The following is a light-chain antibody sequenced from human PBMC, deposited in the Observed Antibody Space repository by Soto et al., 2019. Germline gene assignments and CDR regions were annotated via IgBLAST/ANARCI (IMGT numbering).Light chain of an antibody. Sequence: DIQMTQSPSSLSASVGDRVTITCQASQDISNYLNWYQQKPGKAPKLLIYDASNLETGVTSRFSGSGSGTYFTFTISSLQPEDIATYYCQQYDNLPPTCGPGTKVDIK. CDR3: QQYDNLPPT. V-gene: IGKV1-33*01. CDR2: DAS. J-gene: IGKJ3*01. CDR1: QDISNY.